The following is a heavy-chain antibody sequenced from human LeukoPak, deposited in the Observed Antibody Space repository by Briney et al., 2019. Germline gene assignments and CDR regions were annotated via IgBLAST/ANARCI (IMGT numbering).Heavy chain of an antibody. J-gene: IGHJ6*02. CDR2: MNPNSGNT. CDR3: ARRCGGDCYFTGYYYGMDV. V-gene: IGHV1-8*01. CDR1: GYTFTSYD. Sequence: GASVKVSCKASGYTFTSYDINWVRQAPGQGLEWMGWMNPNSGNTGYAQKFQGRVTMTRNTSISTAYMELSSLRSEDTAVYYCARRCGGDCYFTGYYYGMDVWGQGTTVTVSS. D-gene: IGHD2-21*02.